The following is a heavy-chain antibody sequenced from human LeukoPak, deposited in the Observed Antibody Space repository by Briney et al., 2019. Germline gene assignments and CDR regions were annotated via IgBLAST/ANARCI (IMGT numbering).Heavy chain of an antibody. V-gene: IGHV3-30*14. J-gene: IGHJ4*02. CDR1: GFTFSSYA. Sequence: PGGSLRLSCAASGFTFSSYAMHWVRQAPGKGLEWVAVISYDGSNKYYADSVKGRFTISRDNSKNTLYLQMNSLRAEDTAVYYCARDSGYYWNWGQGTLVTVSS. CDR2: ISYDGSNK. CDR3: ARDSGYYWN. D-gene: IGHD3-22*01.